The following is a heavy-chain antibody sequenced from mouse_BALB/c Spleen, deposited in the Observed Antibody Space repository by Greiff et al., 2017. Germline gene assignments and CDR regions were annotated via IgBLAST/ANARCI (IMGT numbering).Heavy chain of an antibody. V-gene: IGHV5-6*01. CDR3: ERQGSTMITTASWFAY. D-gene: IGHD2-4*01. Sequence: DVQLVESGGDLVKPGGSLKLSCAASGFTFSSYGMSWVRQTPDKRLEWVATISSGGSYTYYPDSVKGRFTISRDNAKNTLYLQMSSLKSEDTAMYYCERQGSTMITTASWFAYWGQGTLVTVSA. CDR2: ISSGGSYT. J-gene: IGHJ3*01. CDR1: GFTFSSYG.